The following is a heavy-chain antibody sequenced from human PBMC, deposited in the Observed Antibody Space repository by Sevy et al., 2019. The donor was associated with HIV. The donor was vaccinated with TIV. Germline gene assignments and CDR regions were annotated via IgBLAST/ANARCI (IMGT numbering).Heavy chain of an antibody. V-gene: IGHV4-59*08. Sequence: SETLSLTCTVSGGSINSDHWNWIRQPPGKGLEWIGYVYYIGGTNYNPSLKNRVTISVDRTKNQFSLNLTSVTAADTAVDYCARRNDFAIWGQGTMVTVSS. CDR3: ARRNDFAI. CDR1: GGSINSDH. CDR2: VYYIGGT. J-gene: IGHJ3*02.